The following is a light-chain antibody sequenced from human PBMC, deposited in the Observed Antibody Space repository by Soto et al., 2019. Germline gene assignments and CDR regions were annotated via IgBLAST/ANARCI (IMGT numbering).Light chain of an antibody. V-gene: IGKV3-15*01. CDR1: QSINTK. Sequence: EIVMTQSPATLSVSPGEGATFSCRASQSINTKIAWYQLKPGQAPRLLIYDASIRATGFPARFSGSGSGTEFTLTISSLQSEDFAVYYCQQYKDWPLTFGGGTKVDIK. CDR2: DAS. CDR3: QQYKDWPLT. J-gene: IGKJ4*01.